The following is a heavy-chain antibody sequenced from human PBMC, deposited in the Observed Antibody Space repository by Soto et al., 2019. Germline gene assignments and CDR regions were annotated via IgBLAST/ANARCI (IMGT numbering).Heavy chain of an antibody. CDR3: ARDRVTPNYYDSSGSYFDY. J-gene: IGHJ4*02. CDR2: IIPIFGTA. D-gene: IGHD3-22*01. V-gene: IGHV1-69*13. Sequence: GASVKVSCKASGGTFSSYAISWVRQAPGQGLEWMGGIIPIFGTANYAQKFQGRVTITADESTSTAYMELSSLRSEDTAVYYCARDRVTPNYYDSSGSYFDYWGQGTLVTVSS. CDR1: GGTFSSYA.